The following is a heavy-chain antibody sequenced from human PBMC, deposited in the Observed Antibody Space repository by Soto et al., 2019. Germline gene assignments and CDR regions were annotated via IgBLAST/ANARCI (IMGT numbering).Heavy chain of an antibody. V-gene: IGHV3-7*01. CDR1: GSSLSDYW. CDR3: SRNEL. Sequence: EVQLVQSGGGLVQPGGSLRLSCTGSGSSLSDYWMSWVRQAPGKGLEWVANMNPDGSDKYYVDSVKGRFTISRDNAQSSLFLQMNSLRAEDTAVYYCSRNELWGQGTAVIVSS. J-gene: IGHJ4*02. D-gene: IGHD1-1*01. CDR2: MNPDGSDK.